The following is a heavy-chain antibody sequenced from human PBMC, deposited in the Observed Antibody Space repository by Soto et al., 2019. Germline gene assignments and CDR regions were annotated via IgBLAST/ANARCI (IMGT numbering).Heavy chain of an antibody. Sequence: EVQLVESGGGLVQPGGSLRLSCAASGFTFSSYSMNWVPQAPGKGLEWVSYISSSSSTIYYADSVKGRFTISRDNAKNSLYLQMNSLRAEDTAVYYCAVRTYSSGWMGYWGQGTLVTVSS. CDR2: ISSSSSTI. CDR1: GFTFSSYS. CDR3: AVRTYSSGWMGY. J-gene: IGHJ4*02. V-gene: IGHV3-48*01. D-gene: IGHD6-19*01.